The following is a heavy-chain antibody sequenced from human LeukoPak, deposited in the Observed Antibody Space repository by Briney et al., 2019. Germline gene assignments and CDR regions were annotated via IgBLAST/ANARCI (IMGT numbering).Heavy chain of an antibody. Sequence: ASVKVSCKASGYTFTSYGISWVRQAPGQGLEWMGWISAYNGNTNYAQKLQGRVTMTTDTSMNTAYMELRSLRSDDTAVYYCARSAVADTPSAYYFEYWGQGTLVTVSS. CDR2: ISAYNGNT. CDR1: GYTFTSYG. CDR3: ARSAVADTPSAYYFEY. D-gene: IGHD6-19*01. J-gene: IGHJ4*02. V-gene: IGHV1-18*01.